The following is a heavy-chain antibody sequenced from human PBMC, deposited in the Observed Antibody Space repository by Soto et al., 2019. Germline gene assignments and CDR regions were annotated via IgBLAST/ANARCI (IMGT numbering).Heavy chain of an antibody. CDR1: GDSVSRDSAA. CDR3: AGGYLLGIPQEGLSWGYFGLDV. Sequence: PPQTLSLTCAMSGDSVSRDSAAWNWFRQSPSRGLEWLGKTYFRAKSTNAHAVSVETRLTFNSATTKNHLSLQLNSLTPEYTTVYFCAGGYLLGIPQEGLSWGYFGLDVWGQGAKVTVSS. CDR2: TYFRAKSTN. V-gene: IGHV6-1*01. J-gene: IGHJ6*02. D-gene: IGHD6-13*01.